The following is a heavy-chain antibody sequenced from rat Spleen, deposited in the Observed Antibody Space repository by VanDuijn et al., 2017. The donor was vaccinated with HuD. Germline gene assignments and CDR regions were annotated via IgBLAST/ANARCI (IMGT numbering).Heavy chain of an antibody. CDR1: GFSLTSSH. CDR3: ARAPYSSYGGWFVY. V-gene: IGHV2-32*01. Sequence: QVHLKESGPGLVQPSQTLSLTCTVSGFSLTSSHVHWVRQPPGKGLEWMGVMWSEGDTSYNSALKTRLSISRDTSKSQFFLKMSSLQTEDTATYYCARAPYSSYGGWFVYWGQGTLVTVSS. D-gene: IGHD1-2*01. J-gene: IGHJ3*01. CDR2: MWSEGDT.